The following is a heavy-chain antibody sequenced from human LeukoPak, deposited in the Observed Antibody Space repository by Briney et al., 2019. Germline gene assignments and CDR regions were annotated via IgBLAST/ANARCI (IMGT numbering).Heavy chain of an antibody. J-gene: IGHJ4*02. CDR2: IKQDGSKK. V-gene: IGHV3-7*04. D-gene: IGHD5-24*01. CDR3: TRVGYIDEGIDY. Sequence: GGSLRLSCVASGFPFSSYWMTWVRQAPRKGLEWVANIKQDGSKKSYVDSVKGRFTISRDNAKNSLYLQMNSLRAEDTAIYYCTRVGYIDEGIDYWGQGTLVTVSS. CDR1: GFPFSSYW.